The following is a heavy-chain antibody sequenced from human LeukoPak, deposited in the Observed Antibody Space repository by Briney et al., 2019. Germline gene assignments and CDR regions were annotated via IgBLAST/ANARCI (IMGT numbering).Heavy chain of an antibody. D-gene: IGHD3-16*02. CDR3: ARDPAFGGVISGYFDY. J-gene: IGHJ4*02. CDR1: GFTFRNYW. CDR2: INEHGIP. V-gene: IGHV3-74*03. Sequence: GGSLRLSCAASGFTFRNYWMYWVRQAPGKGLVWIANINEHGIPMYEDSVKGRFTISRDNSKNTLYLQMNSLRAEDTAVYYCARDPAFGGVISGYFDYWGQGTPVTVSS.